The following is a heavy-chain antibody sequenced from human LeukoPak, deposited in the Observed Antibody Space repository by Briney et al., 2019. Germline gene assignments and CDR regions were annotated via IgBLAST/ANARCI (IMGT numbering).Heavy chain of an antibody. CDR2: TICRRDHP. CDR1: GFTFNSYA. J-gene: IGHJ4*02. V-gene: IGHV3-23*01. D-gene: IGHD3-16*01. CDR3: AKLSNACTITRYGIGKDFDY. Sequence: PSGSLSLTYAASGFTFNSYAMGWVRQAPGMELVWGIATICRRDHPSYADAVQGPFTISRDKSKNTLNHPIDRPRADDTAIYYCAKLSNACTITRYGIGKDFDYWGQGTLVTVSS.